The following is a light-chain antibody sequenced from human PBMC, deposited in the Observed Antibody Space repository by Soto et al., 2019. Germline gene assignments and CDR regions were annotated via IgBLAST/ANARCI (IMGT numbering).Light chain of an antibody. CDR1: QSINNW. V-gene: IGKV1-5*01. CDR3: QPYRNAWP. Sequence: DIQMTQSPSTLSASVGDRVTITCRASQSINNWLAWYQQKPGKAPNLLIYDASTLQSGAPSRFSGSGSGTVFTLTISSLQPDDFATYYCQPYRNAWPFGQANTVEIK. CDR2: DAS. J-gene: IGKJ1*01.